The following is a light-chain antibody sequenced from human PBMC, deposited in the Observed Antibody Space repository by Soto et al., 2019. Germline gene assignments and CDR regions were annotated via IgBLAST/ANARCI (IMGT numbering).Light chain of an antibody. CDR1: SSDVGGYNY. CDR2: EVS. CDR3: QSYDRNLRGWV. Sequence: QSALTQPPSASGSPGQSVTISCTGTSSDVGGYNYVSWYQQHPGKAPKLMIYEVSKRPSGVPDRFSGSKSGNTASLTVSGLQAEDEADYYCQSYDRNLRGWVFGGGTKLTVL. J-gene: IGLJ3*02. V-gene: IGLV2-8*01.